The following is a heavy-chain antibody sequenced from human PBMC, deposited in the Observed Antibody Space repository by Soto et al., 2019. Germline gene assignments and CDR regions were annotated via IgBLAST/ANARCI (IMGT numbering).Heavy chain of an antibody. CDR2: IYYSGST. V-gene: IGHV4-59*01. CDR3: ARSRGGYFDY. J-gene: IGHJ4*02. D-gene: IGHD3-22*01. CDR1: GVSISSYY. Sequence: QVQLQESGPGLVKPSETLSLTCTVSGVSISSYYWSWIRQPPGKGLEWIGYIYYSGSTNYNPSLKSGVTISVDTSKNRFSLRLSSVTAEDTAVYYCARSRGGYFDYWGQGTLVTVSS.